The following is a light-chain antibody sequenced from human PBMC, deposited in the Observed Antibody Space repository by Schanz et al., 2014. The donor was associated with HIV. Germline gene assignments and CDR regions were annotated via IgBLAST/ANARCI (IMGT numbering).Light chain of an antibody. J-gene: IGLJ1*01. Sequence: QSALTQPASVSGSPGQSISISCTGTSGDVGSYNYVSWYQQHPGKAPKLMIYEGSKRPSGLSNRFSGSKSGNTASLTISGLKAEDEADYYCCSYAGSSTYVFGTGTKLTVL. CDR3: CSYAGSSTYV. V-gene: IGLV2-23*01. CDR1: SGDVGSYNY. CDR2: EGS.